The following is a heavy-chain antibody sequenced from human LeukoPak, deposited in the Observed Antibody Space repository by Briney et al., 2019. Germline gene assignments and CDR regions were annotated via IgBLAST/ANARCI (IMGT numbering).Heavy chain of an antibody. CDR2: IYYSGST. CDR1: GGSISSNSYF. Sequence: SETLSLTCTVAGGSISSNSYFWGWVRQPPGKGLECVGTIYYSGSTYYNPSLKSRVTISVDTSKNQFSLRLSSVTATDTAAYYCASATYYYGSGSNNWFDPWGQGTLVTVSS. V-gene: IGHV4-39*01. D-gene: IGHD3-10*01. J-gene: IGHJ5*02. CDR3: ASATYYYGSGSNNWFDP.